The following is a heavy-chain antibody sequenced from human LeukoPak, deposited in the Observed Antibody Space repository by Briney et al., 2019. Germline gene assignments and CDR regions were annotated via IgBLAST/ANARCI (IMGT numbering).Heavy chain of an antibody. CDR2: IYSGGST. CDR1: GFTVSSNY. D-gene: IGHD3-3*01. J-gene: IGHJ4*02. V-gene: IGHV3-53*01. CDR3: AKGHDFWSGYSY. Sequence: GGSLRLSCAASGFTVSSNYMSWVRQAPGKGLEWVSVIYSGGSTYYADSVKGRFTISRDNSKNTLYLQMNSLRAEDTAVYYCAKGHDFWSGYSYWGQGTLVTVSS.